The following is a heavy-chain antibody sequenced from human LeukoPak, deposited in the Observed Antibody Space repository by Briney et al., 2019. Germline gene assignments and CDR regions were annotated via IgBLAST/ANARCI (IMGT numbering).Heavy chain of an antibody. CDR2: TYYRSKWYN. CDR3: ASEHDFWSGYHGPYNWFDP. J-gene: IGHJ5*02. CDR1: GDSVSSNSAA. Sequence: SQTLSLTCAISGDSVSSNSAAWNWIRQSPSRGLEWLGRTYYRSKWYNDYAVSVKSRITINPDTSKNQFSLQLNSVTPEDTAVYYCASEHDFWSGYHGPYNWFDPWGQGTLVTVSS. V-gene: IGHV6-1*01. D-gene: IGHD3-3*01.